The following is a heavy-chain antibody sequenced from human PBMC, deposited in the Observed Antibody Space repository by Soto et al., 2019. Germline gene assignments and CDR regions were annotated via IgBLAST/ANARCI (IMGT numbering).Heavy chain of an antibody. Sequence: SETLSLTCTVSGGSISSYYWSWIRQPAGKGLEWIGSIYYSGSTYYNPSLKSRVTISVDTSKNQFSLKLSSVTAADTAVYYCARQHIVVVPAAIDWFDPWGQGTLVTVSS. V-gene: IGHV4-59*05. CDR2: IYYSGST. CDR1: GGSISSYY. J-gene: IGHJ5*02. CDR3: ARQHIVVVPAAIDWFDP. D-gene: IGHD2-2*01.